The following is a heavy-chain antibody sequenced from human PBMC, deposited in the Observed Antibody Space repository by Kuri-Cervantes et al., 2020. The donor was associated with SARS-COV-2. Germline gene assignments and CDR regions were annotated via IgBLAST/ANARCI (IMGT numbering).Heavy chain of an antibody. D-gene: IGHD6-13*01. CDR2: IKKDGSEE. V-gene: IGHV3-7*03. J-gene: IGHJ5*02. Sequence: GESLKISCAASGFTLGDYSMNWVRQAPGKGLEWVASIKKDGSEEDYVGSVKGRFTVSRDNAKESLYLQMDSLRAEDTAVYYCAREPTGYSSTWYGFDPWGQGSLVTVSS. CDR1: GFTLGDYS. CDR3: AREPTGYSSTWYGFDP.